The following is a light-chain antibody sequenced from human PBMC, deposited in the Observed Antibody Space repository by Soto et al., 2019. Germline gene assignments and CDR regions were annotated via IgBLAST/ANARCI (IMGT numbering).Light chain of an antibody. V-gene: IGKV4-1*01. CDR2: LAS. J-gene: IGKJ1*01. CDR1: QSVLYSSNNKNY. CDR3: QQYYITPPWT. Sequence: DIVMTQSPDSLAVSLGERATINCKSSQSVLYSSNNKNYLAWYQQKPGQPPKLLIYLASTRESGVPDRFSGSGSWTDFTLTISRLQAEDVAVYYCQQYYITPPWTFGQGTKVEIK.